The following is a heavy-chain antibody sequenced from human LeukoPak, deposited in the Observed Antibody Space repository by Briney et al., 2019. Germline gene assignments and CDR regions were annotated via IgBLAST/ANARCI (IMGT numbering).Heavy chain of an antibody. Sequence: SQTLSLTSTVSGGSISSYYWSWIRQPAGKGLEWIGCIYTSGSTNYNPSLKSRVTMSVDTSKSQCTLTLTSVTAADTAVYYCARNVRFFDSWGQGTRVTVSS. CDR3: ARNVRFFDS. D-gene: IGHD1-1*01. J-gene: IGHJ4*02. V-gene: IGHV4-4*07. CDR2: IYTSGST. CDR1: GGSISSYY.